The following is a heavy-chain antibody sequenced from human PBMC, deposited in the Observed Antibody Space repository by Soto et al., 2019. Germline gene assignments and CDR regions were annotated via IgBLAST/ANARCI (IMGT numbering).Heavy chain of an antibody. J-gene: IGHJ5*02. V-gene: IGHV1-18*01. CDR2: ISLYIXGT. Sequence: ASVNVSWQTSGNAFSYFGITCLRQTHGQNLQWLGWISLYIXGTNDAKKFQGRVSMTKDTSTTRAYMELTNLRSDDTAVYYCARVVPGAEAWFGPGGQGTLVTVSS. CDR3: ARVVPGAEAWFGP. CDR1: GNAFSYFG.